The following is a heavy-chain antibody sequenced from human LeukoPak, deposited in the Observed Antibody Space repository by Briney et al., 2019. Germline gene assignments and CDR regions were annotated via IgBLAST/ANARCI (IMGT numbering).Heavy chain of an antibody. D-gene: IGHD3-3*01. V-gene: IGHV1-2*02. CDR2: INPNSGGT. CDR3: ARGPYGYDFWSGYYE. J-gene: IGHJ4*02. Sequence: ASVKVSCKASGYTFTSYYMHWVRQAPGQGLEWMGWINPNSGGTNYAQKFQGRVTMTRDTSISTAYMELSRLRSDDTAVYYCARGPYGYDFWSGYYEWGQGTLVTVSS. CDR1: GYTFTSYY.